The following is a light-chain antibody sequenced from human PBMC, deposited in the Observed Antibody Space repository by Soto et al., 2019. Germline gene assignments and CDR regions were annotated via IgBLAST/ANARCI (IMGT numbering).Light chain of an antibody. V-gene: IGKV3-11*01. J-gene: IGKJ3*01. CDR3: QQRSNWLFT. Sequence: EILLTQSPATLSLSPGERATLSCRASQSVRSYLAWYQQKPGQAPRLLIYDASNRATGIPARFSGSGSGTDFTLTISSLEPEDFAVYYCQQRSNWLFTFGPGTKVDIK. CDR1: QSVRSY. CDR2: DAS.